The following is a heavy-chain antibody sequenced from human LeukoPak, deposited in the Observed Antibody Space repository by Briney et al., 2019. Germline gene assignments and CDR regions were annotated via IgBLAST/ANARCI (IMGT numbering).Heavy chain of an antibody. V-gene: IGHV3-23*01. Sequence: GGSLRLSCAASGFTFSSYEMNWVRQAPGKGLEWVSSISANGGETHYADSVKGRFTISRDNSKNTLYLQINNPRVEDTAVYYCAKRYYDLPLDYWGQGTLVTVSS. CDR1: GFTFSSYE. CDR3: AKRYYDLPLDY. CDR2: ISANGGET. J-gene: IGHJ4*02. D-gene: IGHD3-3*01.